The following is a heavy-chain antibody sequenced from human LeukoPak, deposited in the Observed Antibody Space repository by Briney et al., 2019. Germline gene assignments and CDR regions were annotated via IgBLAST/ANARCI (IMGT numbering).Heavy chain of an antibody. D-gene: IGHD2-2*01. CDR1: GFTFSSYS. V-gene: IGHV3-66*01. CDR3: ARDRYCSSTSCLNWFDP. CDR2: IYSGGST. Sequence: GGSLRLSCAASGFTFSSYSMNWVRQAPGKGLEWVSVIYSGGSTYYADSVKGRFTISRDNSKNTLYLQMNSLRAEDTAVYYCARDRYCSSTSCLNWFDPWGQGTLVTVSS. J-gene: IGHJ5*02.